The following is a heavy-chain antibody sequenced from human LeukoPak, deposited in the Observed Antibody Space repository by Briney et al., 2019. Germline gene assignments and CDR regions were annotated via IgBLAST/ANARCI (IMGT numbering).Heavy chain of an antibody. J-gene: IGHJ4*02. Sequence: PGRSLRLSCAASGFTFSSYAMSWVRQAPGKGLEWVSAISGNSGSTYYADSVKGRFTISRDNSKNTLYLQMNSLRAEDTAVYYCAKDLLQYTSSWYGTIDYWGQGTLVTVSS. V-gene: IGHV3-23*01. CDR3: AKDLLQYTSSWYGTIDY. CDR1: GFTFSSYA. D-gene: IGHD6-13*01. CDR2: ISGNSGST.